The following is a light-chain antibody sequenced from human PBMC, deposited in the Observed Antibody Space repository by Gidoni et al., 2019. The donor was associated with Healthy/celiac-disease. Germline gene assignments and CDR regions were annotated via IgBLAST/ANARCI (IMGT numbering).Light chain of an antibody. CDR1: QSISSY. CDR2: AAS. J-gene: IGKJ2*01. V-gene: IGKV1-39*01. CDR3: QQSYSTPRYT. Sequence: DIQMTQSPSSLSASVGDSVTITCRASQSISSYLNWYQQKPGKAPKLLIYAASSLQSGVPSRFSGSGSGTDFTLTISSLQPEDFATYDCQQSYSTPRYTFGQXTKLEIK.